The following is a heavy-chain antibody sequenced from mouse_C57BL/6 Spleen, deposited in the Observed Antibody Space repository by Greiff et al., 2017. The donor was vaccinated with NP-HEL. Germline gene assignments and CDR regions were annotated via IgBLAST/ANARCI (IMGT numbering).Heavy chain of an antibody. CDR2: IYPGDGDT. D-gene: IGHD2-2*01. V-gene: IGHV1-80*01. Sequence: VQLQQSGAELVKPGASVKISCKASGYAFSSYWMNWVKQRPGKGLEWIGQIYPGDGDTNYNGKFKGKATLTADKSSSTAYMQLSRLTSEDSAVYFCARFGYDGDSDYWGQGTTLTVSS. CDR3: ARFGYDGDSDY. J-gene: IGHJ2*01. CDR1: GYAFSSYW.